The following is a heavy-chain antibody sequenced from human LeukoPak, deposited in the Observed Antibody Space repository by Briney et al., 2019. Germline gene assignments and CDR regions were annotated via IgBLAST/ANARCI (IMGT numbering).Heavy chain of an antibody. CDR2: ISYDGSNK. CDR1: GFTFSSYG. J-gene: IGHJ4*02. Sequence: GGSLRLSCAASGFTFSSYGMYWVRQAPGKGLEWVAVISYDGSNKYYADSVKGRFTISRDNSKNTLYLQMNSLRAEDTAVYYCAKGYGSGSYWNYFDYWGQGTLVTVSS. CDR3: AKGYGSGSYWNYFDY. V-gene: IGHV3-30*18. D-gene: IGHD3-10*01.